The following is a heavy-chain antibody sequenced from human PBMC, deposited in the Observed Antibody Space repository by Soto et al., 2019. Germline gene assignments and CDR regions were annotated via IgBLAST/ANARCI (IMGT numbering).Heavy chain of an antibody. Sequence: AGGSLRLSCAASGLTLSDSWMSWVRQAPGRGLEWIGRIKTKREGGTTVYGAPVKGRFSISTDESANTLYLQMNSLKTEDTALYYCATYDYIWGNTRYRWAYWGQGTPVTVSS. CDR2: IKTKREGGTT. CDR1: GLTLSDSW. V-gene: IGHV3-15*01. J-gene: IGHJ4*02. D-gene: IGHD3-16*01. CDR3: ATYDYIWGNTRYRWAY.